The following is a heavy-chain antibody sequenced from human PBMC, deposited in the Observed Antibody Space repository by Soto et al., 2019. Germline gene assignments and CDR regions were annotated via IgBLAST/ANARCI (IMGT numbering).Heavy chain of an antibody. V-gene: IGHV3-33*01. CDR1: GFTFSSYG. D-gene: IGHD2-2*01. Sequence: GGSLRLSCAASGFTFSSYGMHWFRQAPGKGLEWVAVIWYDGSNKYYADSVKGRFTISRDNSKNTLYLQMNSLRAEDTAVYYCARVDCSSTSCYAGRYYYYYGMDVWGQGTTVTVSS. J-gene: IGHJ6*02. CDR2: IWYDGSNK. CDR3: ARVDCSSTSCYAGRYYYYYGMDV.